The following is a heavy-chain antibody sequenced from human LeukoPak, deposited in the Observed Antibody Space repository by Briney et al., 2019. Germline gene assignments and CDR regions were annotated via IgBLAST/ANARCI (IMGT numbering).Heavy chain of an antibody. CDR2: INHSGST. V-gene: IGHV4-34*01. CDR1: GESFSGYY. D-gene: IGHD3-10*01. J-gene: IGHJ6*02. CDR3: ARVYGSGSYYYYYYYGMDV. Sequence: SETLSLTCAVYGESFSGYYWSWIRQPPGKGLEWIGEINHSGSTNYNPSLKSRVTISVDTSKNQFSLKLSSVTAADTAVYYCARVYGSGSYYYYYYYGMDVWGQGTTVTVSS.